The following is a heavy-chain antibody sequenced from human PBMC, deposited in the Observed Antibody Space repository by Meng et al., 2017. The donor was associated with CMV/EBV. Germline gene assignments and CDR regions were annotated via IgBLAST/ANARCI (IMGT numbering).Heavy chain of an antibody. V-gene: IGHV4-4*07. Sequence: VRRPGEGLGLGNPSEPSSLPCTFSCASSSSYCWGWIRQPAGKGLEWIGRIYTSGSTNYNPSLKSRVTMSVDTSKNQFSLKLSSVTSADTAVYYCARHGDTAMVVGIDYWGQGTLVTVSS. CDR3: ARHGDTAMVVGIDY. CDR2: IYTSGST. CDR1: CASSSSYC. D-gene: IGHD5-18*01. J-gene: IGHJ4*02.